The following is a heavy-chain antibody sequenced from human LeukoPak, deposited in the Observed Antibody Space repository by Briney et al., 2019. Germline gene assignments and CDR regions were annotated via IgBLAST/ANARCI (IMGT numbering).Heavy chain of an antibody. J-gene: IGHJ5*02. V-gene: IGHV5-51*01. CDR3: ARAGGIIVRGVIVRKNWFDP. CDR2: IYPGDSDT. D-gene: IGHD3-10*01. CDR1: GYSFTSYW. Sequence: GESLKISCKGSGYSFTSYWIGWVRQMPGKGLEWMGIIYPGDSDTRYSPSFQGQVTISADKSINTAYLQWSSLKASDTAMYYCARAGGIIVRGVIVRKNWFDPWGQGTLVTVSS.